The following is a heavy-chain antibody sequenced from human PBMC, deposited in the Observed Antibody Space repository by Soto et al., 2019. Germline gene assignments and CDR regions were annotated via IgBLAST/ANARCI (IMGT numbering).Heavy chain of an antibody. CDR3: ARPANSGSYYFDY. Sequence: PSETLSLTCAVYGGSFSGYYWSWIRQPPGKGLEWIGEINHSGSTNYNPSLKSRVTISVDTSKNQFSLKLSSVTAADTAVYYCARPANSGSYYFDYWGQGTLVTVSS. V-gene: IGHV4-34*01. D-gene: IGHD1-26*01. CDR1: GGSFSGYY. CDR2: INHSGST. J-gene: IGHJ4*02.